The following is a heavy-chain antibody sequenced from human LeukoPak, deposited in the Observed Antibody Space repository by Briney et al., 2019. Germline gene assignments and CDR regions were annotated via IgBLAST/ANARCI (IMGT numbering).Heavy chain of an antibody. CDR2: IYYSGST. CDR3: ARDDRGGTVPTGY. Sequence: SETLSLTCTVSGGSISSSSYYWGWIRQPPGKGLEWIGSIYYSGSTYYNPSLKSRVTISVDTSKNQFSLKLSSVTAADTAVYYCARDDRGGTVPTGYWGQGTLVTVSS. D-gene: IGHD3-16*01. CDR1: GGSISSSSYY. V-gene: IGHV4-39*02. J-gene: IGHJ4*02.